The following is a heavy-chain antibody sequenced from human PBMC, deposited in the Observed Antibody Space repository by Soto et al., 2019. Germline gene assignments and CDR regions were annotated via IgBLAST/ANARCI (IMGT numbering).Heavy chain of an antibody. Sequence: GGSLRLSCAASGFTFSSYAMHWVRQAPGKGLEWVAVISYDGSNKYYADSVKGRFTISRDNSKNTLYLQMNSLRAEDTAVYYCARDQVATGAYYGMDVWGQGTTVTVSS. CDR3: ARDQVATGAYYGMDV. J-gene: IGHJ6*02. V-gene: IGHV3-30-3*01. CDR2: ISYDGSNK. D-gene: IGHD5-12*01. CDR1: GFTFSSYA.